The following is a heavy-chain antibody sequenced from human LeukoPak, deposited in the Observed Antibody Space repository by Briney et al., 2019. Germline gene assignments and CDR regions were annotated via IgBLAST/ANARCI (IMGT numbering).Heavy chain of an antibody. Sequence: GGSLRLSCAASGFTFSSYAMSCVGQAPGKGLEWVSAISGSGGSTYYADSVKGRFTISRDNSKNTLYLQMNSLRAEDTAVYYCAKDQRIQPRFAFDIWGQGTMVTVSS. CDR3: AKDQRIQPRFAFDI. CDR1: GFTFSSYA. J-gene: IGHJ3*02. CDR2: ISGSGGST. V-gene: IGHV3-23*01. D-gene: IGHD5-18*01.